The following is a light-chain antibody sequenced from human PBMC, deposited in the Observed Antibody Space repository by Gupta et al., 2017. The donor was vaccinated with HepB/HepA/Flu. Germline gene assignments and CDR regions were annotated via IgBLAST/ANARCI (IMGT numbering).Light chain of an antibody. V-gene: IGKV3-20*01. CDR3: QQDSSSSWT. J-gene: IGKJ1*01. CDR2: GAS. CDR1: QSVSYRY. Sequence: EIVLTQPPGTLSLSPGERATLSCRASQSVSYRYLTWYQQKPGQAPRLLIYGASNRATGIPDRFSGSGSETDFTLTISRLEPEDFAVYYCQQDSSSSWTFGQGTKVEI.